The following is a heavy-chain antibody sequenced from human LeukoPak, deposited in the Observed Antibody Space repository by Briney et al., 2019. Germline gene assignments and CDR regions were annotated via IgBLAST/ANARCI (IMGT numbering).Heavy chain of an antibody. CDR1: GGSISSGSYY. Sequence: SETLSLTCTVSGGSISSGSYYWSWIRQPAGKGLEWIGRIYTSGSTNYNPSLKSRVTISVDTSKNQFSLKLSSVTAADTAVYYCARAAVGVRGYFDYWGQGTLVTVSS. V-gene: IGHV4-61*02. D-gene: IGHD3-16*01. J-gene: IGHJ4*02. CDR2: IYTSGST. CDR3: ARAAVGVRGYFDY.